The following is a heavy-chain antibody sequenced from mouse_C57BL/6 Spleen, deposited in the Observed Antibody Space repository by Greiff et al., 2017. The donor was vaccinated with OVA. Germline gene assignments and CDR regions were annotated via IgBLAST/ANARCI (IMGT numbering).Heavy chain of an antibody. CDR1: GFTFSDYG. D-gene: IGHD1-1*01. V-gene: IGHV5-17*01. CDR2: ISSGSSTI. CDR3: ARPGYYYGSSYRGDYYAMDY. Sequence: EVQLVESGGGLVKPGGSLKLSCAASGFTFSDYGMHWVRQAPEKGLEWVAYISSGSSTIYYADTVKGRFTISRDNAKNTLFLQMTSLRSEDTAMYYCARPGYYYGSSYRGDYYAMDYWGQGTSVTVSS. J-gene: IGHJ4*01.